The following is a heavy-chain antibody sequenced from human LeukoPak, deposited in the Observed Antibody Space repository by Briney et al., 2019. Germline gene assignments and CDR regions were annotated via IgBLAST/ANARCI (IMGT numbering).Heavy chain of an antibody. Sequence: SVKVSCRAYGYTFTSYAMHWVRHAPGYRLEWMGCITAGKGITKYSQKFPGRVTITRDTSASTAYMELSSLRSEDTAVYYCASFPYYYGSGSYSWNDRPNVHWGQGTLVTVSS. J-gene: IGHJ4*02. D-gene: IGHD3-10*01. CDR3: ASFPYYYGSGSYSWNDRPNVH. CDR1: GYTFTSYA. CDR2: ITAGKGIT. V-gene: IGHV1-3*01.